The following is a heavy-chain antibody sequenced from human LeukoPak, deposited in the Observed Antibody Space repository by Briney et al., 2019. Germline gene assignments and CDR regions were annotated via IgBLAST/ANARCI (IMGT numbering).Heavy chain of an antibody. CDR2: INPNSGGT. D-gene: IGHD4-17*01. CDR3: ARDPQEGYGDYGWFDP. V-gene: IGHV1-2*02. CDR1: GYTFTSYY. J-gene: IGHJ5*02. Sequence: ASVKVSCKASGYTFTSYYMHWVRQAPGQGLEWMGWINPNSGGTNYAQKFQGRVTMTRDTSISTAYMELSRLRSDDTAVYYCARDPQEGYGDYGWFDPWGQGTLVTVSS.